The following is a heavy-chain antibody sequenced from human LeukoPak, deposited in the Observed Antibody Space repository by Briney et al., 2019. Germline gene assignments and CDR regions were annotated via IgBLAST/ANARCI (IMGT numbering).Heavy chain of an antibody. CDR1: GGSINSYY. Sequence: SETLSLTCTVSGGSINSYYWSWIRQPPGEGLECIGYIHYTGSTNYNPSLKSRVTISVDTSKSQFSLKLSSVTAADTAIYYCAGEGYYGSGNDFRFDPWGQGTLVTVSS. D-gene: IGHD3-10*01. J-gene: IGHJ5*02. CDR2: IHYTGST. CDR3: AGEGYYGSGNDFRFDP. V-gene: IGHV4-59*01.